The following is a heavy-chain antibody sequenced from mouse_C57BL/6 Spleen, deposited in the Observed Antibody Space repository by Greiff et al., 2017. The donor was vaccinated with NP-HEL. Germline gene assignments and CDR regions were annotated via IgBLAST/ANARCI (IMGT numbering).Heavy chain of an antibody. Sequence: EVQLQQSGPELVKPGASVKIPCKASGYTFTDYNMDWVKQSHGKSLEWIGDINPNNGGTIYNQKFKGKATLTVDKSSRTAYMELRSLTSEDTAVYYWARRSSYYDYVRFLFVYWGQGTLVTVSA. CDR2: INPNNGGT. V-gene: IGHV1-18*01. D-gene: IGHD2-4*01. CDR1: GYTFTDYN. CDR3: ARRSSYYDYVRFLFVY. J-gene: IGHJ3*01.